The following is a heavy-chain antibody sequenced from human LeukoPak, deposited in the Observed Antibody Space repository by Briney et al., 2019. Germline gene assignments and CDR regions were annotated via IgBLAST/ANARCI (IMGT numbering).Heavy chain of an antibody. Sequence: GGSLRLSCAASGFTFSSYSMNWVRQAPGKGLEWVSSISSSSSYIYYADSVKGRFTISRDNAKNSLYLQMNSLRAEDTAVYYCAGPFDWLLYGNYWGQGTLVTVSS. CDR1: GFTFSSYS. V-gene: IGHV3-21*01. J-gene: IGHJ4*02. CDR2: ISSSSSYI. D-gene: IGHD3-9*01. CDR3: AGPFDWLLYGNY.